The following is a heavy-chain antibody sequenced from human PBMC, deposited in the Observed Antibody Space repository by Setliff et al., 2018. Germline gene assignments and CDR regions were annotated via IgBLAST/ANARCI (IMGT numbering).Heavy chain of an antibody. CDR2: INNYNFNT. CDR1: GFTFTDYG. V-gene: IGHV1-18*01. J-gene: IGHJ4*02. CDR3: VRLVRYCSTTTCQRTSGDEV. D-gene: IGHD2-8*01. Sequence: ASVKVSCKSSGFTFTDYGITWVRQVPGQGLEWMGWINNYNFNTQYAQKFQGRVTMTTDTSTNMAYLELRGLRFDDTAVYYCVRLVRYCSTTTCQRTSGDEVWGQGTLVTVSS.